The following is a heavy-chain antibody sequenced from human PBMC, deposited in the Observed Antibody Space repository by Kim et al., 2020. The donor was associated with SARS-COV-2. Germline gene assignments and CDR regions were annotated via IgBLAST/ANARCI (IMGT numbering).Heavy chain of an antibody. D-gene: IGHD6-19*01. CDR3: ARHIGPPGGSGWYDGMDV. CDR1: GYSFTSYW. CDR2: IYPGDSDT. Sequence: GESLKISCKGSGYSFTSYWIGWVRQMPGKGLEWMGIIYPGDSDTRYSPSFQGQVTISADKSIITAYLQWSSLKASDTAMYYCARHIGPPGGSGWYDGMDVWGQGTTVTVSS. V-gene: IGHV5-51*01. J-gene: IGHJ6*02.